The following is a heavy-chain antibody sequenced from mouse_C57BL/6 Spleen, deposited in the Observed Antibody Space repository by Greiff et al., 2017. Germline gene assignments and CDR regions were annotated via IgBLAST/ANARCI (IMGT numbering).Heavy chain of an antibody. V-gene: IGHV1-59*01. D-gene: IGHD1-1*01. CDR3: ARGFYGSSPFAY. CDR2: IDPSDSYT. Sequence: QVQLQQPGAELVRPGTSVKLSCKASGYTFTSYWMHWVKQRPGQGLEWIGVIDPSDSYTNYNQKFKGKATLTVDTSSSTAYMQLSSLTSEDSAVXDCARGFYGSSPFAYWGQGTLVTVSA. J-gene: IGHJ3*01. CDR1: GYTFTSYW.